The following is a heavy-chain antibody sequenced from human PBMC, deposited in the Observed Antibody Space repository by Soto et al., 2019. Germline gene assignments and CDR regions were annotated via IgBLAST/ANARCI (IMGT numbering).Heavy chain of an antibody. Sequence: SATLSLTCAVNGGSLSGYYWSWIRQSPGKGLEWIGEINHRGSSAYHASLKSRVTLSIDASMNHVPLELTSVTAADTAVYHCARSDNRNSLYGVDVWGQGTAVTVPS. J-gene: IGHJ6*02. CDR2: INHRGSS. CDR1: GGSLSGYY. V-gene: IGHV4-34*01. D-gene: IGHD1-7*01. CDR3: ARSDNRNSLYGVDV.